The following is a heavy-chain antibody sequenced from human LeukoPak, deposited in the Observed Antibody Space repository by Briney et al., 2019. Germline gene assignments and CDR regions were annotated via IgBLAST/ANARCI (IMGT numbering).Heavy chain of an antibody. Sequence: GGSLRLSCAASGFTFSSYSMNWVRQAPGEGLEWVSYISSSSSTIYYADSVKGRFTISRDNAKNSLYLQMNSLRAEDTAVYYCARDGPIVATILGMDVWGKGTTVTVSS. J-gene: IGHJ6*04. CDR3: ARDGPIVATILGMDV. V-gene: IGHV3-48*01. CDR2: ISSSSSTI. CDR1: GFTFSSYS. D-gene: IGHD5-12*01.